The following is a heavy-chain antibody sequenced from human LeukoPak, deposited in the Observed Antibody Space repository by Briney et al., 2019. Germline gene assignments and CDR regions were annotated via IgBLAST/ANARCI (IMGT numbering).Heavy chain of an antibody. D-gene: IGHD3-10*02. CDR1: GYTFTSYG. V-gene: IGHV1-18*01. Sequence: ASVKVPCKASGYTFTSYGISWVRQAHGQGLEWMGWISAYNGNTNYAQKLQGRVTMTTDTSTSTAYMELRSLRSDDTAVYYCARERITMFHDAFDIWGQGTMVTVSS. CDR2: ISAYNGNT. CDR3: ARERITMFHDAFDI. J-gene: IGHJ3*02.